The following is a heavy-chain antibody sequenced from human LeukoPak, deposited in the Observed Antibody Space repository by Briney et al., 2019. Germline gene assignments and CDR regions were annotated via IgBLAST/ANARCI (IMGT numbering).Heavy chain of an antibody. Sequence: SETLSLTCAVYGGSFSGYYWSWIRQPPGKGLEWIGEINHSGSTNYNPSLKSRVTISVDTSKNQLSLKLSSLTAADTAVYYCARDLSLAGFDYWGQGTLVTVSS. J-gene: IGHJ4*02. CDR2: INHSGST. V-gene: IGHV4-34*01. D-gene: IGHD6-13*01. CDR1: GGSFSGYY. CDR3: ARDLSLAGFDY.